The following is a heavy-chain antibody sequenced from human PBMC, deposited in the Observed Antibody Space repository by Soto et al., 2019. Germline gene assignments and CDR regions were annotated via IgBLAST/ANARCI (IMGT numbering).Heavy chain of an antibody. CDR3: AREHCSGGSCRTRAFDY. J-gene: IGHJ4*02. V-gene: IGHV3-30-3*01. CDR2: ISYDGSNK. D-gene: IGHD2-15*01. Sequence: VRLSCAASGFTFSSYAMHWVRQAPGKGLEWVAVISYDGSNKYYADSVKGRFTISRDNSKNTLYLQMNSLRAEDTAVYYCAREHCSGGSCRTRAFDYWGQGTLVTVSS. CDR1: GFTFSSYA.